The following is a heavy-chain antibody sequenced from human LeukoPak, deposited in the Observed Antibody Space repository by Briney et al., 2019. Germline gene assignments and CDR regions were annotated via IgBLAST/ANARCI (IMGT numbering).Heavy chain of an antibody. CDR2: MNPNSGNT. CDR1: GYTFTSCD. Sequence: ASVKVSCKASGYTFTSCDINWVRQATGQGLEWMGWMNPNSGNTGYAQKFQGRVTMTRNTSISTAYMELSSLRSEDTAVYYCARVTYPRGKGGMCNWFDPWGQGTLVTVSS. J-gene: IGHJ5*02. CDR3: ARVTYPRGKGGMCNWFDP. V-gene: IGHV1-8*01.